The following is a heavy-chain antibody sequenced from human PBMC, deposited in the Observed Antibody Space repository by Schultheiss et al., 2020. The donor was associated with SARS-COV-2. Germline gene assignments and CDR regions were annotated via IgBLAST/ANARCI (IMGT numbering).Heavy chain of an antibody. CDR3: AREPPPYYYGMDV. Sequence: GGSLRLSCAASGFTFSSYAMSWVRQAPGKGLEWVSAINGSGGSTYYADSVKGRFTISRDNSKNTLYLHMNSLRAEDTAVYYCAREPPPYYYGMDVWGQGTTVTVSS. CDR1: GFTFSSYA. CDR2: INGSGGST. J-gene: IGHJ6*02. V-gene: IGHV3-23*01.